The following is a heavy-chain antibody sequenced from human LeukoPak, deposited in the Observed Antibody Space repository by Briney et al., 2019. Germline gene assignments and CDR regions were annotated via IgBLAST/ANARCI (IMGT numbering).Heavy chain of an antibody. CDR2: INHSGST. CDR1: GGSFSGYY. J-gene: IGHJ4*02. Sequence: KPSETLSLTCAVYGGSFSGYYWSWIRQPPGKGLEWIGEINHSGSTNYNPSLKSRVTISVDTSKNQFSLKLSSVTAADTAVYYCAREITGEGFDYWGQGTLVTVSS. CDR3: AREITGEGFDY. D-gene: IGHD7-27*01. V-gene: IGHV4-34*01.